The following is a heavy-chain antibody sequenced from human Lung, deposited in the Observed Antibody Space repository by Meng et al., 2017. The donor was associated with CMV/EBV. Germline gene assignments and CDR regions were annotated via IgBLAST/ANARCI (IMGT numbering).Heavy chain of an antibody. D-gene: IGHD3-3*01. CDR1: GFTFGDHA. V-gene: IGHV3-49*04. Sequence: GGSXRLSCTASGFTFGDHAITWVRQAPGKGLEWVGFIRSQSYGETTDYAASVKGRFTISRDDSKNIAYLQMNNLKTEDTADYSCVREHLPVFVVGLPGDYXGRGXLVTVSS. J-gene: IGHJ4*02. CDR3: VREHLPVFVVGLPGDY. CDR2: IRSQSYGETT.